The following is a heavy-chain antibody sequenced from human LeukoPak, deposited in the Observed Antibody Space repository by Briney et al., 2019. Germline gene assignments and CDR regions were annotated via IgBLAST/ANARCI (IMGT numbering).Heavy chain of an antibody. V-gene: IGHV4-61*01. Sequence: SETLSLTCTVSGGSVSSGSYYWSWIRQPPGKGLEWIGCIYYSGSTNYNPSLKSRVTISVDTSKNQFSLKLSSVTAADTAVYYCARGDRLYSSSWYSDAFDIWGQGTMVTVSS. J-gene: IGHJ3*02. CDR2: IYYSGST. CDR3: ARGDRLYSSSWYSDAFDI. CDR1: GGSVSSGSYY. D-gene: IGHD6-13*01.